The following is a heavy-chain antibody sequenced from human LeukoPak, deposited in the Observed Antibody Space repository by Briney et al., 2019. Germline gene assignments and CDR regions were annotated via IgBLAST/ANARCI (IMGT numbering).Heavy chain of an antibody. CDR2: ISESSSTI. V-gene: IGHV3-48*01. J-gene: IGHJ4*02. CDR1: GFTFSTYG. CDR3: ARGQIDY. Sequence: HPGGSLRLSCAASGFTFSTYGMNWVRQAPGKGLEWVSYISESSSTIYYADPVKGRFTISRDNAKNSLYLQMNTLRAEDTAVYYCARGQIDYWGQGTLVTVSS.